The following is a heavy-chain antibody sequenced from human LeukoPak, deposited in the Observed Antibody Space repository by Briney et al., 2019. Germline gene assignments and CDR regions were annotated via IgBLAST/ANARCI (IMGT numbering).Heavy chain of an antibody. CDR3: ARARGYCSNTSCYTHFDY. V-gene: IGHV3-21*01. CDR1: GFTFSSYS. Sequence: GGPLRLSCAASGFTFSSYSMNWVRQAPGKGLEWVSSISSSSSYIYYADSVKGRFTISRDNAKNSLYLQTNSLRAEDTAVYYCARARGYCSNTSCYTHFDYWGQGTLVTVSS. CDR2: ISSSSSYI. D-gene: IGHD2-2*02. J-gene: IGHJ4*02.